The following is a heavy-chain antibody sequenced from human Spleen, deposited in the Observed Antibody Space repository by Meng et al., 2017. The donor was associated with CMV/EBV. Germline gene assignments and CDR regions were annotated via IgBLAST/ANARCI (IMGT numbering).Heavy chain of an antibody. V-gene: IGHV3-7*01. CDR3: VRSYDFWSATFDI. CDR2: IKQDGSER. Sequence: GGSLRLSCAPSGFTFSSYWMDWVRQAPGKGLEWVANIKQDGSERNYLDSVKGRFSISRDNAKNTVYLQMDSLRVEDTAVYYCVRSYDFWSATFDIWGQGTLVTVSS. J-gene: IGHJ3*02. CDR1: GFTFSSYW. D-gene: IGHD3-3*01.